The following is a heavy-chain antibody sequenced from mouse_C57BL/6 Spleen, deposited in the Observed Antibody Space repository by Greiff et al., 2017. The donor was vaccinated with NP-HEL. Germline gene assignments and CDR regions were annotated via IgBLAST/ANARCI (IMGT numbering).Heavy chain of an antibody. CDR2: IYPNNGGN. J-gene: IGHJ3*01. CDR1: GYTFTDYY. V-gene: IGHV1-34*01. CDR3: AREGRSDGGAWFAY. Sequence: EVQLQQSGPELVKPGASVKMSCKASGYTFTDYYMHRVKQSHGKSLEWIGYIYPNNGGNGYNQKFKGKATLTVDKSSSTAYMELRSLTSEDSAVYYCAREGRSDGGAWFAYWGQGTLVTVSA.